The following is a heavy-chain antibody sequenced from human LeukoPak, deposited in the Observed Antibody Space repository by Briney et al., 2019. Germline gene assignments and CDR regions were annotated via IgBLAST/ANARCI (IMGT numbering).Heavy chain of an antibody. D-gene: IGHD2-8*01. CDR3: ARGSDIVLMVYAETFDY. CDR1: GYTFTGYY. V-gene: IGHV1-2*02. CDR2: INPNSGGT. J-gene: IGHJ4*02. Sequence: ASVKVSCKASGYTFTGYYMHWVRQAPGQGLEWMGWINPNSGGTNYAQKFQGRVTMTRDTSISTAYMELSRLRSDDTAVYYCARGSDIVLMVYAETFDYWGQGTLVTVSS.